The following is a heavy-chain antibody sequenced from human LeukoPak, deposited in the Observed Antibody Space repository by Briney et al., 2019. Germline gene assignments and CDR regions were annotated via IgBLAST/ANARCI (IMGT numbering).Heavy chain of an antibody. CDR2: IKHSGST. V-gene: IGHV4-34*01. Sequence: SETLSLTCAVYGGSFSGYYWSWIRQPPGKGLEWIGEIKHSGSTNYNPSLKSRVTISVDTSKNQFSLKLSSVTAADTAVYYCARGPRRFDPWGQGTLVTVSS. J-gene: IGHJ5*02. CDR1: GGSFSGYY. CDR3: ARGPRRFDP.